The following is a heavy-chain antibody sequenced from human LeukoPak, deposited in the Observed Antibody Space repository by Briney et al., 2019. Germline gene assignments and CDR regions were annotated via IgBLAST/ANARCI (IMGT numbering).Heavy chain of an antibody. CDR3: AKAHIGYCSSTSCYRSPYYYMDV. Sequence: GRSLRLSCAASGFTFNDYAMHWVRQAPGKGLEWVSGISWNSGSIGYADSVKGRFTISRDNAKNSLYLQMNSLRAEDTALYHCAKAHIGYCSSTSCYRSPYYYMDVWGKGTTVTVSS. CDR1: GFTFNDYA. J-gene: IGHJ6*03. CDR2: ISWNSGSI. V-gene: IGHV3-9*01. D-gene: IGHD2-2*01.